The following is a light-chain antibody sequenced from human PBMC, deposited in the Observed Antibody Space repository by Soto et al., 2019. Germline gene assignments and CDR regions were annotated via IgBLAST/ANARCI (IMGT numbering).Light chain of an antibody. J-gene: IGKJ4*01. Sequence: EIVMTQSPATLSVSPGERATLSCRASQSVSSNLAWYRQKPGQAPRLLIYGASTRATGIPARFSGSGSGTEFTLTISSLQSEDSAVYYCQQYGSSLLTFGGGTKVDIK. CDR3: QQYGSSLLT. CDR2: GAS. V-gene: IGKV3-15*01. CDR1: QSVSSN.